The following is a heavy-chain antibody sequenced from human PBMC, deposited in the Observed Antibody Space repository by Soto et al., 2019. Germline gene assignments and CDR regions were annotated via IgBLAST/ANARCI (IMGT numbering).Heavy chain of an antibody. CDR3: ARALGIEGGMDV. Sequence: PGGSLRLSCAASGFTCSDYYMSWIRQAPGKGLEWVSYVSSSSSYTNYADSVKGRFTISRDNAKNSLYLQMNSLRAEDTAVYYCARALGIEGGMDVWGQGTTVTVSS. V-gene: IGHV3-11*05. J-gene: IGHJ6*02. CDR2: VSSSSSYT. D-gene: IGHD2-15*01. CDR1: GFTCSDYY.